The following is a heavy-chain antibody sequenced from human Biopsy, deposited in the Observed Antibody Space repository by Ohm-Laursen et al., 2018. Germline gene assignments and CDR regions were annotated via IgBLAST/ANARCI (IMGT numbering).Heavy chain of an antibody. Sequence: PSETLSLTCTVSGDSISSGGNYWSWIRQFPGKGLEWIAYIYHTGSTYYNPSLKSRLSIAIDTSKNQFSVSLRSVTAAGTAVYYCARADMVTTIVDYWGQGTLVTVSS. CDR1: GDSISSGGNY. J-gene: IGHJ4*02. CDR2: IYHTGST. V-gene: IGHV4-31*03. D-gene: IGHD5-12*01. CDR3: ARADMVTTIVDY.